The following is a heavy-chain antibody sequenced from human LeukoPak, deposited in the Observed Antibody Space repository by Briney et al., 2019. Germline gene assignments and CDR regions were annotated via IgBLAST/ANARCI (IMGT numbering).Heavy chain of an antibody. Sequence: PGGSLRLSCAASGFTFSSYGMHWVRQAPGKGLEWVAFIRYDGSNKYYADPVKGRFTISRDNSKNTLYLQMNSLRAEDTAVYYCARDRSMATRLWTPTDYWGQGTLVTVSS. CDR2: IRYDGSNK. V-gene: IGHV3-30*02. CDR3: ARDRSMATRLWTPTDY. D-gene: IGHD6-6*01. CDR1: GFTFSSYG. J-gene: IGHJ4*02.